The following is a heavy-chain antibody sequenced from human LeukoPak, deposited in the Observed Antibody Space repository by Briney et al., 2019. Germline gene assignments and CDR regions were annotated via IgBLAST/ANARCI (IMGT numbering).Heavy chain of an antibody. Sequence: GASVKVSCKASGGTFSSYAISWVRQAPGQGLEWMGWINPNSGGTNYAQKFQGRVTMTRDTSISTAYMELSRLRSDDTAVYYCARNLTSRGYMDVWGEGTTVTVSS. CDR1: GGTFSSYA. CDR3: ARNLTSRGYMDV. CDR2: INPNSGGT. V-gene: IGHV1-2*02. D-gene: IGHD2-21*02. J-gene: IGHJ6*03.